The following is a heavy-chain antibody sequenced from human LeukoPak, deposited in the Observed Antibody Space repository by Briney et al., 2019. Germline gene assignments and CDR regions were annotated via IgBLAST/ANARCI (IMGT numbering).Heavy chain of an antibody. D-gene: IGHD6-19*01. V-gene: IGHV1-69*05. CDR2: IIPIIGTA. CDR3: ERVSREIAVAADDFDY. Sequence: ASGKVCCKASGGTFSTYAISWGRQAPGQGLGWMGRIIPIIGTANYAQKFPGRVTFTTDESTVTAYMELSRLRSEDPAVAYCERVSREIAVAADDFDYWGQGSLVTVSS. CDR1: GGTFSTYA. J-gene: IGHJ4*02.